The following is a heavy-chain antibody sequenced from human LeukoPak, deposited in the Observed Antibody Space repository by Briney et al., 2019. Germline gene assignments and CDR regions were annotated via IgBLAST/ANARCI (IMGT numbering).Heavy chain of an antibody. CDR3: AKDFAQGVDYYYYYMDV. J-gene: IGHJ6*03. Sequence: GRSLRLSCAASGFTFSSYGMHWVRQAPGKGLEWVAVISYDGSNKYYADSVKGRFTISRDNSKNTLYLQMNSLRAEDTAVYYCAKDFAQGVDYYYYYMDVWGKGTTVTVSS. D-gene: IGHD3-3*01. V-gene: IGHV3-30*18. CDR2: ISYDGSNK. CDR1: GFTFSSYG.